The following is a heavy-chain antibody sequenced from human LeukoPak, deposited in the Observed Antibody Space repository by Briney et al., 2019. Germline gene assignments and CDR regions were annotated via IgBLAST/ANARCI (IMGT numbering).Heavy chain of an antibody. Sequence: SETLSLTCAVYGGSFSGYYWSWIRQPAGKGLEWIGRIYTSGSTNYNPSLKSRVTMSVDTSKNQFSLKLSSVTAADTAVYYCARDSDYGLGPIDYWGQGTLVTVSS. CDR2: IYTSGST. J-gene: IGHJ4*02. CDR3: ARDSDYGLGPIDY. D-gene: IGHD3-10*01. CDR1: GGSFSGYY. V-gene: IGHV4-4*07.